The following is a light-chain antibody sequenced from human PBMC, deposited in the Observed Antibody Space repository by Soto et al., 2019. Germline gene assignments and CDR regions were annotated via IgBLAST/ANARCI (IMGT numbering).Light chain of an antibody. V-gene: IGKV3-15*01. CDR2: GAY. J-gene: IGKJ1*01. CDR1: QSLSSY. CDR3: KQYNNWPRT. Sequence: EIVLTQSPGTLSLSPGERATLSCRASQSLSSYLAWYQQKPGQAPRLLIYGAYTRATGIPARFSGSGSGTEFTLTIKSLQSEDFAVYYCKQYNNWPRTFGQGTKVDIK.